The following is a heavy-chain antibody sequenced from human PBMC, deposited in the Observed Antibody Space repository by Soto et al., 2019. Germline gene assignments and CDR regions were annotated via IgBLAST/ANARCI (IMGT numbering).Heavy chain of an antibody. Sequence: LRLSCAASGFIFSDYYMTWIRQAPGKGLEWLSCSSNRDRSTYYADSVKDRFVVSKDNAKNLVYLQMNSLRAEDTAVYFCARAWKIEKFGVISMSKGLDVWGQGTTVTVSS. CDR2: SSNRDRST. J-gene: IGHJ6*02. V-gene: IGHV3-11*01. CDR3: ARAWKIEKFGVISMSKGLDV. D-gene: IGHD3-3*01. CDR1: GFIFSDYY.